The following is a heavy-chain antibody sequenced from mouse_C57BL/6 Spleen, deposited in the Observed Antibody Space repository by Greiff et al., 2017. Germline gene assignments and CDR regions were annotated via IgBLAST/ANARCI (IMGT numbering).Heavy chain of an antibody. CDR3: AITGVTTVVANWYFDV. D-gene: IGHD1-1*01. J-gene: IGHJ1*03. Sequence: VQLQQSGPELVKPGASVKISCKASGYTFTDYYMNWVKQSHGKSLEWIGDINPNNGGTSYNQKFKGKATLTVDKSSSTAYMELRSLTSEDSAVYYCAITGVTTVVANWYFDVWGTGTTVTVSS. CDR2: INPNNGGT. V-gene: IGHV1-26*01. CDR1: GYTFTDYY.